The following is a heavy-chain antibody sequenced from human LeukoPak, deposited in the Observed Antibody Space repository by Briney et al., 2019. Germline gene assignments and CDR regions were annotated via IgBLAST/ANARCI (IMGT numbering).Heavy chain of an antibody. D-gene: IGHD3-22*01. CDR2: VGASGGAT. V-gene: IGHV3-23*01. CDR3: AKDSSPGYF. J-gene: IGHJ3*01. CDR1: GFTFSSYA. Sequence: PGGSLRLSCAASGFTFSSYAMNWVRQAPGKGLEWVSVVGASGGATYYADSVKGRFTMSRDNSKNTLYLQMNSLRAEDTAVYYCAKDSSPGYFWGQGTMVTVSS.